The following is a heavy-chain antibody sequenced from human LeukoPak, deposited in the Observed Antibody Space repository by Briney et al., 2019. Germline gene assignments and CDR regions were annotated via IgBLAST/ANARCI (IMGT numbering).Heavy chain of an antibody. Sequence: SGTLSVTCGVSGGSITNTNYWTWVRQPPGKGLEWIGEVNLQGSTNYNPSLMGRVAIAVDTSENHISLQLTSVTAADTAVYYCAREGGPYRPLDYSGQGTLVTVSS. J-gene: IGHJ4*02. CDR3: AREGGPYRPLDY. CDR2: VNLQGST. V-gene: IGHV4-4*02. CDR1: GGSITNTNY.